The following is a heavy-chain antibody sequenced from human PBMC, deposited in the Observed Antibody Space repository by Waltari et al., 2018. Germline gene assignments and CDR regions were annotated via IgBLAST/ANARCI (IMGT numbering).Heavy chain of an antibody. V-gene: IGHV4-4*09. Sequence: QVQLQESGPGLVTPSETLSLTCTVSGGSISDSSLTWIRPPPGKGLEWIGYIYTSGSSSYNPSLKNRVTILLDTSQNQFSLHLNSVTAADTAVYYCAREGNLLGQSYYYYHMDVWGKGTTVTVSS. D-gene: IGHD1-7*01. J-gene: IGHJ6*03. CDR2: IYTSGSS. CDR3: AREGNLLGQSYYYYHMDV. CDR1: GGSISDSS.